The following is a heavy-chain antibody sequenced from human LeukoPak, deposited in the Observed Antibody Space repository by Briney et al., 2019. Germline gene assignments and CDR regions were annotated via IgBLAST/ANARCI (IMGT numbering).Heavy chain of an antibody. CDR1: GGSISSYY. J-gene: IGHJ2*01. Sequence: SETLSLTCTVSGGSISSYYWSWIRQPPGKGLEWIGYIYYSGSTNYNPSLKSRVTISVDTSKDQFSLKLSSVTAADTAVYYCARSPSWYYDSSGYYLPYWYFDLWGRGTLVTVSS. V-gene: IGHV4-59*01. CDR2: IYYSGST. CDR3: ARSPSWYYDSSGYYLPYWYFDL. D-gene: IGHD3-22*01.